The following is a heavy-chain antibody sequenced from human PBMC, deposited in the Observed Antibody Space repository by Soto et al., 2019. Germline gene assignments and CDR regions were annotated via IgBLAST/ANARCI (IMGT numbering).Heavy chain of an antibody. J-gene: IGHJ6*02. CDR3: ARWGDWKRMDV. Sequence: GGSLRLSCAASGFNFGSHGMHWVRQAPGKGLEWVAVIWYDGSNQIYADSVKGRFTISRDNSKSTLYPQMNSLRVDDTAVYYCARWGDWKRMDVWGQGTTVTVSS. D-gene: IGHD2-21*02. CDR1: GFNFGSHG. CDR2: IWYDGSNQ. V-gene: IGHV3-33*01.